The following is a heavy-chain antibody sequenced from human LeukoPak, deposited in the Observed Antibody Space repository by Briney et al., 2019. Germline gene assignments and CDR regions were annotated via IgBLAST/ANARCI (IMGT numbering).Heavy chain of an antibody. CDR1: GFTFSSYS. D-gene: IGHD1-20*01. Sequence: PGGSLRLSCVASGFTFSSYSMNWVRQAPGKGLEWVSYISSSSSTIYYADSVKGRFTISRDNAKNSLYLQMNSLRDEDTAVYYCAREGLTGTTVFYYYGMDVWGQGTTVTVSS. CDR3: AREGLTGTTVFYYYGMDV. V-gene: IGHV3-48*02. J-gene: IGHJ6*02. CDR2: ISSSSSTI.